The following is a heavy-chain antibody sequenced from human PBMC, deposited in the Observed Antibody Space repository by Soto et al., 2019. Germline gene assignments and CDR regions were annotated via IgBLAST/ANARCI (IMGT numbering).Heavy chain of an antibody. Sequence: SETLSLTCTVSGGSISSSSYYWGWIRQPPGKGLEWIGSIYYSGSTYYNPSLKSRVTISVDTSKNQFSLKLSSVTAVDTAVYYCARLGRDGDNWDVRYYFDYWGQGTLVTVSS. CDR2: IYYSGST. V-gene: IGHV4-39*01. J-gene: IGHJ4*02. CDR1: GGSISSSSYY. D-gene: IGHD1-1*01. CDR3: ARLGRDGDNWDVRYYFDY.